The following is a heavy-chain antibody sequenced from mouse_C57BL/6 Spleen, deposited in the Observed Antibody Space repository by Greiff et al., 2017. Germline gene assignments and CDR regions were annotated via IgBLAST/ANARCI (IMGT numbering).Heavy chain of an antibody. Sequence: EVKLMESEGGLVQPGSSMKLSCTASGFTFSDYYMAWVRQVPEKGLEWVANINYDGSSTYYLDSLKSRFIISRDNAKNILYLQMSSLKSEDTATYYCARAPMMVTSYYFDYWGQGTTLTVSS. CDR2: INYDGSST. V-gene: IGHV5-16*01. CDR3: ARAPMMVTSYYFDY. J-gene: IGHJ2*01. D-gene: IGHD2-3*01. CDR1: GFTFSDYY.